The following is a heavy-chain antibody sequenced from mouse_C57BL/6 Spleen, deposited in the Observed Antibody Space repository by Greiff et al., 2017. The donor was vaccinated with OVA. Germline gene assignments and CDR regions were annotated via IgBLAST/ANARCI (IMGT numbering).Heavy chain of an antibody. V-gene: IGHV14-4*01. Sequence: VHVKQSGAELVRPGASVKLSCTASGFNIKDDYMHWVKQRPEQGLEWIGWIDPENGDTEYASKFQGKATITADTSSNTAYLQLSSLTSEDTAVYYCTTDGYYGSSYGYFDVWGTGTTVTVSS. J-gene: IGHJ1*03. D-gene: IGHD1-1*01. CDR2: IDPENGDT. CDR3: TTDGYYGSSYGYFDV. CDR1: GFNIKDDY.